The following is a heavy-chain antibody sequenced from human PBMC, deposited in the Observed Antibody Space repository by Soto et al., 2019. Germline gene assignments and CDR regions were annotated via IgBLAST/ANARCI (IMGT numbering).Heavy chain of an antibody. CDR2: ISYSGTT. CDR3: ARQTGHTQWWFDL. Sequence: PSETLSLTCTVSGGSISSGNYYWSWIRQPPGKGLEWIGFISYSGTTHYSASLRSRLTISSDNSKNQFSLSLSSVTDADTALYFCARQTGHTQWWFDLWGQGVQVTVSS. J-gene: IGHJ5*02. CDR1: GGSISSGNYY. D-gene: IGHD3-9*01. V-gene: IGHV4-30-4*01.